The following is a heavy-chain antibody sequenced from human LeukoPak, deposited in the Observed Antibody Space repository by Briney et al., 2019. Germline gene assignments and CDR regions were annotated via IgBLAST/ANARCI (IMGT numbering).Heavy chain of an antibody. V-gene: IGHV4-34*01. J-gene: IGHJ6*03. Sequence: PSETLSLTCTVSGYSISTGYYWSWIRQPPGKGLEWIGEINHSGSTNYNPSLKSRVTISVDTSKNQFSLKLSSVTAADTAVYYCARLKILTGYSVYYYYYYMDVWGKGTTVTISS. CDR1: GYSISTGYY. CDR2: INHSGST. D-gene: IGHD3-9*01. CDR3: ARLKILTGYSVYYYYYYMDV.